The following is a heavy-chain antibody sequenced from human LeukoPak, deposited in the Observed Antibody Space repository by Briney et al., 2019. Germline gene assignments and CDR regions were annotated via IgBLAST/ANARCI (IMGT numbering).Heavy chain of an antibody. CDR3: ARGSSRRDFDY. CDR1: GGSISSYY. CDR2: IYTSGST. Sequence: ASETLSLTCTVSGGSISSYYWSWIRQPAGKGLEWIGRIYTSGSTNYNPSLKSRVAMSVDTSKNQFSLKLSSVTAADTAVYYCARGSSRRDFDYWGQGTLVTVSS. D-gene: IGHD6-19*01. J-gene: IGHJ4*02. V-gene: IGHV4-4*07.